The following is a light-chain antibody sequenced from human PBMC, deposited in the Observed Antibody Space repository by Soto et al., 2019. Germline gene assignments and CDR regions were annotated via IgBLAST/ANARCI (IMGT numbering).Light chain of an antibody. CDR2: LVS. Sequence: DIVMTQSPLSLPVTPGEPASISCRSSQSLLHSNGYTYLDWYLQKPGQSPQLLIYLVSNRASGVPDRFSGSGSGTDFTLKISRVEAEDVGVYYCMQATQTPWTFGQGTKVEIK. CDR1: QSLLHSNGYTY. CDR3: MQATQTPWT. J-gene: IGKJ1*01. V-gene: IGKV2-28*01.